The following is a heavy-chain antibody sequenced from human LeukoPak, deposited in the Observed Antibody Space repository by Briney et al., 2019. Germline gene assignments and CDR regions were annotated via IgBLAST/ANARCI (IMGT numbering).Heavy chain of an antibody. CDR2: IIPILGIA. D-gene: IGHD3-22*01. CDR3: ARDARYYYDSSGYYGY. V-gene: IGHV1-69*04. J-gene: IGHJ4*02. Sequence: SVKVSCKASGGTFSSYTISWVRQAPGQGLEWMGRIIPILGIANYAQKFQGRVMIIADKSTSTAYMELSNLRSEDTAVYYCARDARYYYDSSGYYGYWGQGTLVTVSS. CDR1: GGTFSSYT.